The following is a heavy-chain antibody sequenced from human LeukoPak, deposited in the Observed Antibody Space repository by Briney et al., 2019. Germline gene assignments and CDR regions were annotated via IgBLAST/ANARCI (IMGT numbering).Heavy chain of an antibody. V-gene: IGHV5-51*01. CDR1: GYSFTSYW. CDR2: IYPGDSDT. J-gene: IGHJ3*01. D-gene: IGHD6-13*01. CDR3: ARVITAASFYMDV. Sequence: GASLKISCKGSGYSFTSYWIGWVRQMPGKGLEWMGIIYPGDSDTRYSPSFQGQVTISADKSISTAYLQWSSLKASDTAMYYCARVITAASFYMDVWGQGTMVTVSS.